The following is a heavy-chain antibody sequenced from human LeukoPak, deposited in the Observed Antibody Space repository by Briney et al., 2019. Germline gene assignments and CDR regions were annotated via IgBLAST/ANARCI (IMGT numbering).Heavy chain of an antibody. V-gene: IGHV4-59*01. CDR2: IYYSGST. J-gene: IGHJ3*02. D-gene: IGHD3-22*01. Sequence: SETLSLTCTVSGGAISSYYWSWIRQPPGKGLEWIGYIYYSGSTNYNPSLKSRVTISLDTSKNQFSLKLSSVTAADTAVYYCASGHYYDSSGSRDAFDIWGQGTMVTVSS. CDR1: GGAISSYY. CDR3: ASGHYYDSSGSRDAFDI.